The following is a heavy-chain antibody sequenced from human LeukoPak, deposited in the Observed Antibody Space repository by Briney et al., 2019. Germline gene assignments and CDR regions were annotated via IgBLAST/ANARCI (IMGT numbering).Heavy chain of an antibody. V-gene: IGHV4-39*01. Sequence: SETLSLTCTVSGGSISSSSYYWGWIRQPPGKGLEWIGSIYYSGSTYYDPSLKSRVTISVDTSKNRFSLKLSSVTAADTAVYYCARRRPVVVPAAIENAFDIWGQGTMVTVSS. CDR1: GGSISSSSYY. CDR2: IYYSGST. D-gene: IGHD2-2*02. CDR3: ARRRPVVVPAAIENAFDI. J-gene: IGHJ3*02.